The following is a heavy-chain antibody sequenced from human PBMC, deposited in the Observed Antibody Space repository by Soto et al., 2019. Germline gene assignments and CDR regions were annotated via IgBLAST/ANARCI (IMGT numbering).Heavy chain of an antibody. CDR2: VNHSGST. CDR3: ARSSHYSHNGLDR. V-gene: IGHV4-34*01. CDR1: AGSFSDFY. J-gene: IGHJ6*02. Sequence: PSETLSLTCAVYAGSFSDFYWTWIRQPPGQGLEWIGEVNHSGSTNYSPSLKSRVTISVDTSKNQFSLKLTSVTAADTAFYYCARSSHYSHNGLDRWGQGTTVTVSS. D-gene: IGHD2-8*01.